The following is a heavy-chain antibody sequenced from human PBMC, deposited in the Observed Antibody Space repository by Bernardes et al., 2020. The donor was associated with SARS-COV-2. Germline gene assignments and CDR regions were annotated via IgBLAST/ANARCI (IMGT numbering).Heavy chain of an antibody. CDR1: GYTFTAYH. J-gene: IGHJ5*02. CDR3: SRMANWGFKAHES. CDR2: INPQGGAP. Sequence: ASVKVSCKSSGYTFTAYHMHWVRQAPGQGLEWMGKINPQGGAPVYAQKFQGRVTITRDTSISTDYMGTNNLRSDDTAVYYCSRMANWGFKAHESWGQGTLVTVSS. D-gene: IGHD7-27*01. V-gene: IGHV1-2*02.